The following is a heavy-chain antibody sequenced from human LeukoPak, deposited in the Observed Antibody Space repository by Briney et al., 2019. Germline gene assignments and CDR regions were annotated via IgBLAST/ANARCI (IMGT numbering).Heavy chain of an antibody. J-gene: IGHJ6*02. V-gene: IGHV3-7*01. Sequence: GGSLTLSCAAYGFTLSNSWMTWVRQAPGKDLEWMATINPDGSKVDYVGSVKGRFTIPRDNAKNSLYLQMNSLRAEDTAVYYCAREGAAGTYRAYYYYYGMDVWGQGTTVTVSS. D-gene: IGHD6-13*01. CDR1: GFTLSNSW. CDR2: INPDGSKV. CDR3: AREGAAGTYRAYYYYYGMDV.